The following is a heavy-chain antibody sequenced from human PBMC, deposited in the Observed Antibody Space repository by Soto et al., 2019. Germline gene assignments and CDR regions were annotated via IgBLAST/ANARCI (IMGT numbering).Heavy chain of an antibody. D-gene: IGHD2-2*01. CDR2: ISVYYGST. CDR3: ARAQPAFSGSGCYHLGGDY. Sequence: ASVKVSCKASGYIFFNYVISWVRQAPGQGLEWMGWISVYYGSTNYAQKFQGRVTMTADTSTTTAYMELRSLRSDDTAVYYCARAQPAFSGSGCYHLGGDYWG. J-gene: IGHJ4*01. V-gene: IGHV1-18*01. CDR1: GYIFFNYV.